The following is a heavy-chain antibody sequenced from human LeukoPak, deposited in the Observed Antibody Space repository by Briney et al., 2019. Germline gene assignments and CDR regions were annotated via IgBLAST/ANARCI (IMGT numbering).Heavy chain of an antibody. J-gene: IGHJ4*02. Sequence: GGSLRLSYAASGFTFSDYYMSRIRQAPGKGLEWVSYISSSGSTIYYADSVKGRFTISRDNAKNSLYLQMNRLRAEDTAVYYCARDSSRASRDFDYWGQGTLVTVSS. CDR3: ARDSSRASRDFDY. CDR2: ISSSGSTI. D-gene: IGHD6-13*01. V-gene: IGHV3-11*01. CDR1: GFTFSDYY.